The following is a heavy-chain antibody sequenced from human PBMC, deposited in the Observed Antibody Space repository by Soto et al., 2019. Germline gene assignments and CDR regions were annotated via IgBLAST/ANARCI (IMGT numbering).Heavy chain of an antibody. CDR1: GFSLSTSAVG. CDR3: SPLVLAGLTYYFDY. CDR2: IYWDDDK. V-gene: IGHV2-5*02. J-gene: IGHJ4*02. D-gene: IGHD2-15*01. Sequence: QITLKESGPTLVKPTQTLTLTCTFSGFSLSTSAVGVGWIRQPPGKALEWLAFIYWDDDKRYSPSLKSSHTTTKDTSKTPVVLAMTTMDPVDTATYYCSPLVLAGLTYYFDYWCQGTLVTVSS.